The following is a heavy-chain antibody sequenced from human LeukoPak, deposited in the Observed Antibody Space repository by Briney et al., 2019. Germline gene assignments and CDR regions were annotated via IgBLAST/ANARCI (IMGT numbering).Heavy chain of an antibody. CDR3: AREGKAYGDYVGDY. V-gene: IGHV1-69*04. CDR1: GGTFSSYA. Sequence: GASVKVSCKASGGTFSSYAISWVRQAPGQGLEWMRRIIPNLGIANYAQKFQGRVTITADKSTSTAYMELSSLRSEDTAVYYCAREGKAYGDYVGDYWGQGTLVTVSS. D-gene: IGHD4-17*01. CDR2: IIPNLGIA. J-gene: IGHJ4*02.